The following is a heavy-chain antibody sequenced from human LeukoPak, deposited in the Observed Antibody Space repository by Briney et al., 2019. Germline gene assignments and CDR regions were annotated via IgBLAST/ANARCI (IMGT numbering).Heavy chain of an antibody. CDR3: ARDGLGIAAAGTHGY. D-gene: IGHD6-13*01. J-gene: IGHJ4*02. Sequence: PSETLSLTCTVSGGSISTYYWSWIRQSAGKGLEWIGRIHTSGSTDYNPSLRSRVTISVDTSKNQFSLKLSSVTAADTAVYYCARDGLGIAAAGTHGYWGQGTLVTVSP. V-gene: IGHV4-4*07. CDR2: IHTSGST. CDR1: GGSISTYY.